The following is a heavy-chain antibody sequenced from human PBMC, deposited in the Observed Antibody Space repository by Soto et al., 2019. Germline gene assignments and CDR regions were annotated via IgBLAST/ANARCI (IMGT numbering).Heavy chain of an antibody. Sequence: GGSLRLSCAASGFTFSSYGMHWVRQAPGKGLEWVAVIWYDGSNKYYADSVKGRFTISRDNSKNTLYLQMNSLRAEDTAVYYCARDGGIAARPLVRYYYGMDVWGQGTTVTVSS. V-gene: IGHV3-33*01. J-gene: IGHJ6*02. CDR2: IWYDGSNK. D-gene: IGHD6-6*01. CDR3: ARDGGIAARPLVRYYYGMDV. CDR1: GFTFSSYG.